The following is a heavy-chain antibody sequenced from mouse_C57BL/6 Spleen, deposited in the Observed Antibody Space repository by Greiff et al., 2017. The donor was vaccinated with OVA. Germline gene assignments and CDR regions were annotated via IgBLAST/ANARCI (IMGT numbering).Heavy chain of an antibody. Sequence: VQLKESGTVLARPGASVKMSCKTSGYTFTSYWMHWVKQRPGQGLEWIGAIYPGNSDTSYNQKFKGKAKLTAVTSASTAYMELSSLTNEDSAVYYCHYGYDGDWYFDVWGTGTTVTVSS. CDR2: IYPGNSDT. CDR3: HYGYDGDWYFDV. V-gene: IGHV1-5*01. J-gene: IGHJ1*03. CDR1: GYTFTSYW. D-gene: IGHD2-2*01.